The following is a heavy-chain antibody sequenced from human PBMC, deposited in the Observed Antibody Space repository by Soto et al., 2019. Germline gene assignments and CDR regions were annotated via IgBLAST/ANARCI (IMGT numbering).Heavy chain of an antibody. CDR3: ARVKQGRGGYDSPFDY. D-gene: IGHD3-3*01. CDR1: GFIFSRYG. Sequence: QVQLVESGGGVVQPGGSLRLSCAPSGFIFSRYGMHWVRQAPGKGLEWVAVIRYDGSKTYYEDSVKGRFTISRDNSKNTLYLQMNSLRAEATAVYYCARVKQGRGGYDSPFDYWGQGTLVTVAS. V-gene: IGHV3-33*01. J-gene: IGHJ4*02. CDR2: IRYDGSKT.